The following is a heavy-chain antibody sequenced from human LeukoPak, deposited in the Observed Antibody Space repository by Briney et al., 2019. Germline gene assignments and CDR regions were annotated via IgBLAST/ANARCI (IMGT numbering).Heavy chain of an antibody. D-gene: IGHD5-12*01. J-gene: IGHJ4*02. CDR2: IGGSGVAT. Sequence: PGGSLRLSCAASGFTFSTYGMSWVRQAPGKGLEWVSGIGGSGVATYYADSVKGRFTISRDNSKSTLYLQMNSLRAEDTAVYYCAKDRVILRSTPYYFDYWGQGTLVTVSS. CDR1: GFTFSTYG. V-gene: IGHV3-23*01. CDR3: AKDRVILRSTPYYFDY.